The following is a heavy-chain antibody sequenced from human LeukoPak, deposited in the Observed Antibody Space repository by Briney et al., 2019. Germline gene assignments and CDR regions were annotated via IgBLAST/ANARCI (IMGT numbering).Heavy chain of an antibody. J-gene: IGHJ4*02. CDR2: INPNSGGT. CDR3: ARAKGTPIVLMVYATDY. D-gene: IGHD2-8*01. V-gene: IGHV1-2*02. Sequence: ASVKVSCKASGYTFTGYFMHWVRQAPGQGLEWMRWINPNSGGTNYAQKFQGRVTMTRDTSISTAYMELSRLRSDDTAVYYCARAKGTPIVLMVYATDYWGQGTLVTVSS. CDR1: GYTFTGYF.